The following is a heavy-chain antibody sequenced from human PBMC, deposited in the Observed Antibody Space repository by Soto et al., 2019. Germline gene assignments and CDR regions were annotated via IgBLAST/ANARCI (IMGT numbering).Heavy chain of an antibody. D-gene: IGHD3-3*01. CDR3: ATAVIWIGSSTVDS. CDR1: GGSGGNSA. J-gene: IGHJ5*01. CDR2: FIPVYRTL. V-gene: IGHV1-69*13. Sequence: GDSVKVCCTASGGSGGNSAINLVRQAPGQGLEWLGGFIPVYRTLNYAQKFQGRFTITADESTGTAYMTLSRLASDDTAVYYRATAVIWIGSSTVDSWAHGTRVTV.